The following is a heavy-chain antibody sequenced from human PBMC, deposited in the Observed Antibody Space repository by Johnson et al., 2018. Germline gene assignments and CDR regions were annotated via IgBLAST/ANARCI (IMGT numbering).Heavy chain of an antibody. Sequence: QGHSGGGLIPPWWSPRLSCAASGFPVSSNYMNWVRQAPGKGPEWVSSISSSSSYIYDADSVKGRFTISRDNAKNSLYLQMNNLRAEDTAVYYCARGKSIDAFDVWGQGTKVTVSS. V-gene: IGHV3-21*01. D-gene: IGHD6-6*01. J-gene: IGHJ3*01. CDR2: ISSSSSYI. CDR3: ARGKSIDAFDV. CDR1: GFPVSSNY.